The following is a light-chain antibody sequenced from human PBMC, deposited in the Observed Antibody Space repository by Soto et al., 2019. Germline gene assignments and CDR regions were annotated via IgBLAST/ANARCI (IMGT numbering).Light chain of an antibody. CDR1: QSMSNW. Sequence: DIQMTQSPSTLSASVGDRVTITCRASQSMSNWLAWYQQKPGKAPKLLIYKASSLESGVPPRFSGSGSGSEFTLTISSLQTDDFATYYCQQYNTYSWTFGQGTKVEIK. J-gene: IGKJ1*01. CDR2: KAS. V-gene: IGKV1-5*03. CDR3: QQYNTYSWT.